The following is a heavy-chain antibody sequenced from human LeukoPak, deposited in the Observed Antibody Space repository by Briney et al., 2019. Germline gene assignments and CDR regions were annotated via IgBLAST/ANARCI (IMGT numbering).Heavy chain of an antibody. J-gene: IGHJ5*02. D-gene: IGHD2-15*01. CDR1: GFTFGDYA. CDR3: TRVDCSGSSCYSGETWFDP. CDR2: IRSKGYGGTT. V-gene: IGHV3-49*04. Sequence: PEGSLRLSCTASGFTFGDYAMSWVRQAPGKGLEWVGFIRSKGYGGTTEYAASVKGRFTISRDDSKSLAFLQMNSLRTEDTAVYYCTRVDCSGSSCYSGETWFDPWGQGTLVTVSS.